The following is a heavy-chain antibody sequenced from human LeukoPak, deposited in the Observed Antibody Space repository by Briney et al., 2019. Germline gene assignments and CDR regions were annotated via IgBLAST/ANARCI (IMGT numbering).Heavy chain of an antibody. CDR2: ISSSSSYI. CDR1: GFTFSSYS. J-gene: IGHJ4*02. D-gene: IGHD6-19*01. CDR3: ARLAVAGTVDY. V-gene: IGHV3-21*01. Sequence: GGSLRLSCAASGFTFSSYSMNWGRQAPGRGLEWVSSISSSSSYIYYADSVKGRFTISRDNAKNSLYLQMNSLRAEDTAVYYCARLAVAGTVDYWGQGTLLTVSS.